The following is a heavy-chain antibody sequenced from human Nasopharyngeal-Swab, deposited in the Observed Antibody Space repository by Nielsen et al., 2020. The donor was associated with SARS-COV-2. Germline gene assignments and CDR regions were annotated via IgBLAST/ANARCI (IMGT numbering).Heavy chain of an antibody. CDR3: AREDRGYCSGGSCYKNFDY. CDR1: GYTFTSYG. Sequence: ASVKVSCKAFGYTFTSYGISWVRQAPGQGLEWMGWISAYNANTNYAQKLQGRVTMTTDTSTSTAYMELRSLRSDDTAVYYCAREDRGYCSGGSCYKNFDYWGQGTLVTVSS. V-gene: IGHV1-18*01. CDR2: ISAYNANT. J-gene: IGHJ4*02. D-gene: IGHD2-15*01.